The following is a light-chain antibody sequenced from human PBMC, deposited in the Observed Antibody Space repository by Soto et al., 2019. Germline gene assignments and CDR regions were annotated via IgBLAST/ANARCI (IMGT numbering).Light chain of an antibody. CDR2: SAS. CDR1: QALSNY. V-gene: IGKV1-9*01. Sequence: DIQLTQSPSVLSASVGDTVTITCRASQALSNYLAWYQQKPGKAPDLLIYSASTLQSGVPSRFSGSGSETEFSLTISRLEPEDFAVYYCQHYGGLPRKFGQGTKVDSK. J-gene: IGKJ1*01. CDR3: QHYGGLPRK.